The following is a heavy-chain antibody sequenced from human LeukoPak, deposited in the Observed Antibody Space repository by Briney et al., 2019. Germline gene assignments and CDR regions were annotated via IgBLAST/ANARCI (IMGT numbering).Heavy chain of an antibody. Sequence: GGSLRLSCAVSGFTFSSYAMSWVRQAPGKGLQWVSAISGSGDSTYYADSVQGRFTISRDNSKNTLYLQMNSLRAEDTAVYYCAKDRYYGSGNYYREFDYWGQGTLVTVSS. J-gene: IGHJ4*02. CDR2: ISGSGDST. CDR1: GFTFSSYA. V-gene: IGHV3-23*01. CDR3: AKDRYYGSGNYYREFDY. D-gene: IGHD3-10*01.